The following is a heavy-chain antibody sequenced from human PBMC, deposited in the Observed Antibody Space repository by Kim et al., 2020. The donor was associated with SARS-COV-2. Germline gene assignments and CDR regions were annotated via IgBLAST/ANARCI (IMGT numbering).Heavy chain of an antibody. CDR2: IWYNGRNT. D-gene: IGHD3-22*01. J-gene: IGHJ3*02. CDR3: ARDSRTRDYERSDNAFD. V-gene: IGHV3-33*08. Sequence: GGSLRLSCGAPRFRFENYGMHWVRQAPGKGLEWVALIWYNGRNTNYADSVKGRFTISRDNSKNILYLQMTGLRVDDTAVYYCARDSRTRDYERSDNAFD. CDR1: RFRFENYG.